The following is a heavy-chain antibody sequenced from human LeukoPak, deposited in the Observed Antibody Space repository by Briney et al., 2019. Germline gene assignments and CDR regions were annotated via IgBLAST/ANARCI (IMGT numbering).Heavy chain of an antibody. V-gene: IGHV3-30-3*01. CDR2: ISYDGSNK. D-gene: IGHD6-19*01. Sequence: GGSLRLSCAASGFTFSSYAMHWVRQAPGKGLEWVAVISYDGSNKYYADSVKGRFTISRDNAKNTLYLQMNSLRAEDTAVYYCASEDPGYSSGWYSPNAFDIWGQGTMVTVSS. CDR1: GFTFSSYA. CDR3: ASEDPGYSSGWYSPNAFDI. J-gene: IGHJ3*02.